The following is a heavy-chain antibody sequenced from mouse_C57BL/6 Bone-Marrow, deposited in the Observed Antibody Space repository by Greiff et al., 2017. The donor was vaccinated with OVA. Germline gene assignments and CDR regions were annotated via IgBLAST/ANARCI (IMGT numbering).Heavy chain of an antibody. V-gene: IGHV1-69*01. Sequence: VQLQQPGAELVMPGASVKLSCKASGYTFTSYWMHWVKQRPGQGLEWIGEIDPSDSYTNYNQKFKGKSTLTVDKSSSKAYMQLSSLTSEDSAVYYCARDGYPHFDYWGQGTTLTVSS. CDR1: GYTFTSYW. CDR2: IDPSDSYT. CDR3: ARDGYPHFDY. J-gene: IGHJ2*01. D-gene: IGHD2-3*01.